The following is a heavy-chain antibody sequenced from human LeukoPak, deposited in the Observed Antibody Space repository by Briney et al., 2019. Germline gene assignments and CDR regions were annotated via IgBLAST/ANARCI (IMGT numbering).Heavy chain of an antibody. J-gene: IGHJ4*02. CDR3: ARDRRPGGRYFVPLDY. CDR1: GFTFDDYA. CDR2: ISSSSSYI. D-gene: IGHD3-9*01. Sequence: GGSLRLSCAASGFTFDDYAMSWVRQAPGKGLEWVSSISSSSSYIYYTDSVKGRFTISRDNVKNSLYLQMNSLRAEDTAVYYCARDRRPGGRYFVPLDYWGQGTLVTVSS. V-gene: IGHV3-21*01.